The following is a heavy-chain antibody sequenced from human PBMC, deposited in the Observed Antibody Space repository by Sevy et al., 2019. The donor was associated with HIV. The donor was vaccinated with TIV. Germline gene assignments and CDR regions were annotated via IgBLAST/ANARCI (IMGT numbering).Heavy chain of an antibody. CDR1: GFTVSSNY. CDR2: IYSGGST. V-gene: IGHV3-53*01. J-gene: IGHJ4*02. D-gene: IGHD1-26*01. Sequence: GGSLRLSCAASGFTVSSNYMSWVRQAPGKGLEWVSVIYSGGSTYYGDSVKGRFTISRDNSKNTLYLQMNSLRAEDTAVYYCARVEYSGSYHADYWGQGTLVTVSS. CDR3: ARVEYSGSYHADY.